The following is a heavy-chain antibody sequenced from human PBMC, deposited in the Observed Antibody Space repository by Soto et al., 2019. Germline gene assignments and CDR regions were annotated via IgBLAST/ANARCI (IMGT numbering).Heavy chain of an antibody. Sequence: QVQLVQSGAEVKKPGSSVKVSCKASGGTFSSYAISWVRQAPGQGLEWMGGIIPICGTANYAQKFQGRVKITAGESTSTGNMALSSLISEDTAVYYCTRASIPGNTSKVDYYYYYGMDVWGQGTTVTVYS. CDR2: IIPICGTA. D-gene: IGHD1-7*01. V-gene: IGHV1-69*01. CDR3: TRASIPGNTSKVDYYYYYGMDV. J-gene: IGHJ6*02. CDR1: GGTFSSYA.